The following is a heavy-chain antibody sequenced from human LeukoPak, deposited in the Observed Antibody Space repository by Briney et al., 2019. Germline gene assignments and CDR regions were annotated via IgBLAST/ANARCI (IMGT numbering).Heavy chain of an antibody. Sequence: PGGSLRLSCAASGFTFSSYAMHWVRQAPGKGLEWVAVISYDGSNKYYADSVKGRFTISRDNSKNTLYLQMNSLRAEDTAVYYCARDDYGDYTPWGQGILVTVSS. J-gene: IGHJ5*02. CDR2: ISYDGSNK. D-gene: IGHD4-17*01. V-gene: IGHV3-30-3*01. CDR3: ARDDYGDYTP. CDR1: GFTFSSYA.